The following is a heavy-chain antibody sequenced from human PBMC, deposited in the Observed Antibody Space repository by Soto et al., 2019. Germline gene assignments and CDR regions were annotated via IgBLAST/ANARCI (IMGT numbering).Heavy chain of an antibody. CDR2: MSYDGTTK. CDR3: AREVLWSRYFDY. D-gene: IGHD3-10*01. CDR1: GFIFSNYV. J-gene: IGHJ4*02. V-gene: IGHV3-30-3*01. Sequence: QVQLVESGGGVVQPGRSLRLSCAASGFIFSNYVMYWVRQAPGKGLEWVAFMSYDGTTKSYADTVKGRFTISRDNSQNTLYLQMGRLRTEDTGVYYCAREVLWSRYFDYWGQGTLVTVSS.